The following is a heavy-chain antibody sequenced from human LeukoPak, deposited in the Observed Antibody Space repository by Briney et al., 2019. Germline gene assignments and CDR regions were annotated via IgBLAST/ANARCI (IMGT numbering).Heavy chain of an antibody. D-gene: IGHD3-3*01. V-gene: IGHV1-2*02. Sequence: VASVTVSFTSSGYTFTVYYMHWGRQAPGQGVEWMGWINPNSGGTNYAQKFQGRVTMTRDTSISTAYMELSRLRSDDTAVYYCARGDVATIFGDDAFDIWGQGTMVTVSS. CDR3: ARGDVATIFGDDAFDI. CDR2: INPNSGGT. CDR1: GYTFTVYY. J-gene: IGHJ3*02.